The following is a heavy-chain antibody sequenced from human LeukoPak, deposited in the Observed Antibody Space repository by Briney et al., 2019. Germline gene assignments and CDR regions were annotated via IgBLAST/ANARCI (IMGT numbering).Heavy chain of an antibody. CDR3: ARDLRGNSCYDY. Sequence: PSETLSLTCTVSGGSMSSYYWSWIRQTPGKGLEWIGYIYYSGSTNYNPSLKSRVTISVDTSKNQFSLKLSSVTAAATAVYYCARDLRGNSCYDYWGQGTLVIVSS. CDR2: IYYSGST. V-gene: IGHV4-59*01. CDR1: GGSMSSYY. D-gene: IGHD2-2*01. J-gene: IGHJ4*02.